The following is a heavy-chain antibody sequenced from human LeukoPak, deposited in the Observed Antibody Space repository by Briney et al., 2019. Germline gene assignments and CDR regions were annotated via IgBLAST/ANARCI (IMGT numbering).Heavy chain of an antibody. CDR2: ISSSGSTI. Sequence: GGSLRLSCAASGFTFSSYAMSWVRQAPGKGREGVSYISSSGSTIYYADSVKGRFTISRDNAKNSLYLQMNSLRAEDTAVYYCARDGYSYGLGTTGVFDYWGQGTLVTVSS. V-gene: IGHV3-48*04. J-gene: IGHJ4*02. CDR3: ARDGYSYGLGTTGVFDY. CDR1: GFTFSSYA. D-gene: IGHD5-18*01.